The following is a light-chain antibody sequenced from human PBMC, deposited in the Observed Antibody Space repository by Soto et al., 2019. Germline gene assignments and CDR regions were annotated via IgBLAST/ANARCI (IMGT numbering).Light chain of an antibody. CDR2: GNS. CDR1: SSNIGAGYD. Sequence: QPVLTQPPSVSGAPGQRVTISCTGSSSNIGAGYDLHWYQQLPGTAPKLLIYGNSNRPSGVPDRFSGSKSGTSASLAITGLQAEDEADYYCQSYDSSLSAGVFGGGTKLTVL. CDR3: QSYDSSLSAGV. J-gene: IGLJ3*02. V-gene: IGLV1-40*01.